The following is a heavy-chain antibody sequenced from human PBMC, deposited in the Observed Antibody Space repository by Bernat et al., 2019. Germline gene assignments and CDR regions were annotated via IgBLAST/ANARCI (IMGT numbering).Heavy chain of an antibody. V-gene: IGHV2-5*02. CDR1: GFSLSTSGVG. CDR3: AHSPPSFSSNYGWFDP. Sequence: QITLKESGPTLVKPTQTLTLTCTFSGFSLSTSGVGVGWIRQSPGKALEWLALIYWDGDERYSPSLKSRLTVTKDTSKNQVVLSMTNMDPADTATYYCAHSPPSFSSNYGWFDPWGQGTQVTVSS. CDR2: IYWDGDE. J-gene: IGHJ5*02. D-gene: IGHD4-11*01.